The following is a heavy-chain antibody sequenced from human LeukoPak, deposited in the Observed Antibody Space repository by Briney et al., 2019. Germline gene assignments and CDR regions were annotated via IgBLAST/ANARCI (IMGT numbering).Heavy chain of an antibody. CDR3: ARTTQYGDYFDY. Sequence: SETLSLTCAVSGASISNYYWSWIRQPPGKGLEWIGYIYYSGTPNYNPSLKSRVTISADMSKNQFSLKLSSVTAADTAVYYCARTTQYGDYFDYWGQGTLVTVSS. CDR1: GASISNYY. CDR2: IYYSGTP. J-gene: IGHJ4*02. D-gene: IGHD4-17*01. V-gene: IGHV4-59*12.